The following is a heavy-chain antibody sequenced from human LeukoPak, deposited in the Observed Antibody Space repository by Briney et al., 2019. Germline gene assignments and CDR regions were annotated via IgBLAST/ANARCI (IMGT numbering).Heavy chain of an antibody. J-gene: IGHJ4*02. V-gene: IGHV1-18*01. Sequence: ASVKVSCKASGYTFTSYGISWVRQAPGQGLEWMGWISAYNGNTNYAQKLQGRVTMTTDTSTSTAYMELRSLRSEDTAVYYCAGRDYRETYYDFWNYWGQGTLVTVSS. CDR1: GYTFTSYG. D-gene: IGHD3-3*01. CDR3: AGRDYRETYYDFWNY. CDR2: ISAYNGNT.